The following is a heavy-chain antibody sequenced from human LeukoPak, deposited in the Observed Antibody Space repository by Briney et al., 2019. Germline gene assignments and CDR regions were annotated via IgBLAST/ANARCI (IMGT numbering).Heavy chain of an antibody. V-gene: IGHV3-53*01. CDR1: GFTVSSNY. Sequence: GGSLRLSCAASGFTVSSNYMSWVRQAPGKGLEWVSVIYSGGSTYYADSVKGRFTISRDNSKNTLYLQMNSLRAEDAAVYYCAREGLKGSLHYWGQGTLVTVSS. D-gene: IGHD6-6*01. CDR2: IYSGGST. J-gene: IGHJ4*02. CDR3: AREGLKGSLHY.